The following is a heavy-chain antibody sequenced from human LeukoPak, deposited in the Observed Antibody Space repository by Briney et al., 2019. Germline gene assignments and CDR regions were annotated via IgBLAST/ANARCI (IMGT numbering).Heavy chain of an antibody. V-gene: IGHV4-59*08. CDR2: ISYSGST. Sequence: SETLSLTCTVSGGSLRSYYWSRIRQPPGKGLEWIGYISYSGSTNYNLSLKSRLTISVDTSKNQFSLNLSSVTAADTAVYYCARGSIYDYSYYFDYWGQGTLVTVSS. D-gene: IGHD5-12*01. J-gene: IGHJ4*02. CDR3: ARGSIYDYSYYFDY. CDR1: GGSLRSYY.